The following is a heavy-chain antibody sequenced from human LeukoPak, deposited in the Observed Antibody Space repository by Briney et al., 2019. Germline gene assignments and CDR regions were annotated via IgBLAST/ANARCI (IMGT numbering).Heavy chain of an antibody. D-gene: IGHD3/OR15-3a*01. CDR2: IKSKTDGGTT. CDR3: TTGGPVTPSDFDI. J-gene: IGHJ3*02. V-gene: IGHV3-15*01. Sequence: GSLRLSCAASGFTFSNAWMSWVRQAPGKGLEWVGRIKSKTDGGTTDYAAPVKGRFTISRDDSKNTLYLQMNSLKTEDTAVYYCTTGGPVTPSDFDIWGQGTMVTVSS. CDR1: GFTFSNAW.